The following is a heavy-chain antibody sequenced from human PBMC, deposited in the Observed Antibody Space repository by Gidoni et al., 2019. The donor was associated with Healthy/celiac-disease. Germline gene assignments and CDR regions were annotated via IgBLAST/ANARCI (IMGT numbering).Heavy chain of an antibody. V-gene: IGHV3-9*01. CDR2: ISWNSGSI. CDR3: AKDISGSSGNDY. Sequence: EVQLVESGGGLVQPGRALRLACEAAGFTFDAYAMHWVRQAPGKGLEWVSGISWNSGSIGYADSVQGRFTISRDNAKNSLYLQMNSLRAEDTALYYCAKDISGSSGNDYWGQVTLVTVSS. J-gene: IGHJ4*02. D-gene: IGHD1-26*01. CDR1: GFTFDAYA.